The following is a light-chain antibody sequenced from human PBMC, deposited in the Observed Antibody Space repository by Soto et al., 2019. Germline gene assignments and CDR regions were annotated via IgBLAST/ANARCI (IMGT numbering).Light chain of an antibody. Sequence: EIVLTTSPGTLSLSPGERATLSCRASRRVSSNYLAWYQPKPGQAPRLLSYAASSRATGIPDRFTGSVSGTDFTLTIDRLDSEDFAVYYCQHDVSPWTFGQGTKVEIK. J-gene: IGKJ1*01. CDR3: QHDVSPWT. CDR1: RRVSSNY. V-gene: IGKV3-20*01. CDR2: AAS.